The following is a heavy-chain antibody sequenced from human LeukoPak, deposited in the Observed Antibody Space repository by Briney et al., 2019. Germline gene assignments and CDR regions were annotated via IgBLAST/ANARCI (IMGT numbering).Heavy chain of an antibody. Sequence: GGSLRLSCAASGLTLSNYWMHWVRQAPGKGLVWVSRMNNDGSGTTYADSVRGRFTISRDNAKNTLYLQMSSLRAEDTAVYFCAREIMVSREWYFDLWGRGTPVTVAS. V-gene: IGHV3-74*01. CDR2: MNNDGSGT. CDR1: GLTLSNYW. J-gene: IGHJ2*01. CDR3: AREIMVSREWYFDL. D-gene: IGHD2-21*01.